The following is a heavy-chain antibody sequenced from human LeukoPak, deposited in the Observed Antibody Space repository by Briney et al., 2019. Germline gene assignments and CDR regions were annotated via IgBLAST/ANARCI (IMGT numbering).Heavy chain of an antibody. Sequence: PSETLSLTCTVSGGSISSHYWSWLRQPPGKGLEWIGYIYYSGSTNYNPSLKSRVTISVDTSKNQFSLKLSSVTAADTAVYYCASGGYSYGYPLTYYYYMDVWGKGTTVTVSS. CDR1: GGSISSHY. CDR2: IYYSGST. CDR3: ASGGYSYGYPLTYYYYMDV. V-gene: IGHV4-59*11. J-gene: IGHJ6*03. D-gene: IGHD5-18*01.